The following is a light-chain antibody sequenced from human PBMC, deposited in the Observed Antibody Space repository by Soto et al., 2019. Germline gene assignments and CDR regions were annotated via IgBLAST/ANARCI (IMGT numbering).Light chain of an antibody. V-gene: IGKV3-11*01. CDR3: QLRSKWPPIT. Sequence: EIVLTQSPATLSLSPGERATLPCRASQSVSSYLAWYQQKPGQAPRLLIYDASSRATGIPARFSGSGSGTDFTLTISSLEPEDFAVYYCQLRSKWPPITFGQGTRLEIK. J-gene: IGKJ5*01. CDR2: DAS. CDR1: QSVSSY.